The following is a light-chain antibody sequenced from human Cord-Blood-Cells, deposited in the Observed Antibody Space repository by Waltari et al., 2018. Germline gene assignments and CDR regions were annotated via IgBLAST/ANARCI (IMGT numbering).Light chain of an antibody. CDR1: SSDVGGYNY. J-gene: IGLJ2*01. CDR2: DVS. Sequence: QSALTQPRSVSGSPGQSVTIPCTGTSSDVGGYNYVSWYQQHPGKAPKLMIYDVSKRPSGVADRCSGCKSGNTACLSISGLQAEDEAEYYCCSYAGSYTVVFGGGTKLTV. V-gene: IGLV2-11*01. CDR3: CSYAGSYTVV.